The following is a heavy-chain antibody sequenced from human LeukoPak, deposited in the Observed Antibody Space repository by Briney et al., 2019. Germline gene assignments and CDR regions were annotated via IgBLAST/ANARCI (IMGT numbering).Heavy chain of an antibody. CDR3: AKVGDDFWSGYWEGYYMDV. V-gene: IGHV3-21*04. J-gene: IGHJ6*03. D-gene: IGHD3-3*01. Sequence: PGGSLRLSCAASGFTFSSYSMNWVRQAPGKGLEWVSSISSSSSYIYYADSVKGRFTISRDNAKNSLYLQMNSLRAEDTAVYYCAKVGDDFWSGYWEGYYMDVWGKGTTVTVSS. CDR1: GFTFSSYS. CDR2: ISSSSSYI.